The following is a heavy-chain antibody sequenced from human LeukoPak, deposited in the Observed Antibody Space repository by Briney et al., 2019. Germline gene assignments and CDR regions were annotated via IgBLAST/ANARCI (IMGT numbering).Heavy chain of an antibody. CDR3: ARSFAVVTPVGDY. J-gene: IGHJ4*02. CDR2: INPNSGGT. V-gene: IGHV1-2*02. D-gene: IGHD4-23*01. Sequence: ASVKVSCKASGYTFTGYYMHWVRQAPGQGLEWMGWINPNSGGTNYAQKFQGRVTMTTDTSTSTAYMELRSLRSDDTAVYYCARSFAVVTPVGDYWGQGTLVTVSS. CDR1: GYTFTGYY.